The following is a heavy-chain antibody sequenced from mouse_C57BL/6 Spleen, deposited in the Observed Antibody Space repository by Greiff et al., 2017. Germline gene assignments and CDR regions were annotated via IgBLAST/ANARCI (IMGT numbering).Heavy chain of an antibody. V-gene: IGHV1-26*01. D-gene: IGHD2-3*01. Sequence: VQLQQSGPELVKPGASVKISCKASGYTFTDYYMNWVKQSHGKSLEWIGDINPNNGGTSYNQKFKGKATLTVDKSSSTAYLELRSLTSEVSAVYYCARDGYYGYWGQGTTLTVSS. CDR3: ARDGYYGY. CDR2: INPNNGGT. CDR1: GYTFTDYY. J-gene: IGHJ2*01.